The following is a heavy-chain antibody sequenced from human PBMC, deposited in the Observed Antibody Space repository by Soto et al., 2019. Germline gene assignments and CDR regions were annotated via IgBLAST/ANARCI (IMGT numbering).Heavy chain of an antibody. Sequence: SGPTLVNPTQTLTLTCTFSGFSLTSNDVGVGWIRQPPGKALEWLALIYWDDDKRYSPSLKSRLTITKDASKNQVVLRMTNMDPVDTATYYCAHSRYSRSSFDYWGQGTLVTVSS. J-gene: IGHJ4*02. CDR1: GFSLTSNDVG. CDR3: AHSRYSRSSFDY. V-gene: IGHV2-5*02. D-gene: IGHD6-6*01. CDR2: IYWDDDK.